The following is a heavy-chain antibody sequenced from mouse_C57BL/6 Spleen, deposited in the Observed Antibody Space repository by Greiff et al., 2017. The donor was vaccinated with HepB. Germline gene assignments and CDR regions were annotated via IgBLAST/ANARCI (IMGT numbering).Heavy chain of an antibody. CDR2: IYPRSGNT. J-gene: IGHJ4*01. V-gene: IGHV1-81*01. D-gene: IGHD4-1*01. Sequence: QVQLKQSGAELARPGASVKLSCKASGYTFTSYGISWVKQRTGQGLEWIGEIYPRSGNTYYNEKFKGKATLTADKSSSTAYMELRSLTSEDSAVYFCASGLGRRYAMDYWGQGTSVTVSS. CDR1: GYTFTSYG. CDR3: ASGLGRRYAMDY.